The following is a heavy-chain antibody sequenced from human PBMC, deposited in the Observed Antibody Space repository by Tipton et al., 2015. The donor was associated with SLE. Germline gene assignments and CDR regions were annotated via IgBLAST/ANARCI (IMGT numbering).Heavy chain of an antibody. Sequence: TLSLTCTVSGGSISSGGYYWSWIRQHPEKGLEWIGYIYYSGSTYYNPSLKSRLSISVDTSKNQFSLKLSSVTAADTAVYYCASSHGYYFDCWGQGTLVTVSS. J-gene: IGHJ4*02. V-gene: IGHV4-31*03. CDR3: ASSHGYYFDC. CDR1: GGSISSGGYY. CDR2: IYYSGST.